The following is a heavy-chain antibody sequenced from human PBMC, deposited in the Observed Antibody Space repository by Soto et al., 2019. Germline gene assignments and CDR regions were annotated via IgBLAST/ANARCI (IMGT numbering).Heavy chain of an antibody. J-gene: IGHJ6*02. CDR1: GYTFTSYG. V-gene: IGHV1-18*01. D-gene: IGHD6-13*01. Sequence: ASVKVSCKASGYTFTSYGISWVRQAPGQGLEWMGWISAYNGNTNYAQKHQGRVNMTTDTSTSTVYLELRSLRSDDTAVYYCAREWEFIAAAGTFAYYGMDVWGQGTTVTVSS. CDR2: ISAYNGNT. CDR3: AREWEFIAAAGTFAYYGMDV.